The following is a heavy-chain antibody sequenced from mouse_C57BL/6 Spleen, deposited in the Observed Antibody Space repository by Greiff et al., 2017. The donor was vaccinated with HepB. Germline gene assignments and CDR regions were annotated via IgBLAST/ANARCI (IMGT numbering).Heavy chain of an antibody. Sequence: QVQLQQPGAELVMPGASVKLSCKASGYTFTSYWMHWVKQRPGQGLEWIGEIDPSDSYTNYNQKFKGKSTLTVDKSSSTAYMQLSSLTSEDSAVYYCAREWCNYGFDYWGQGTSVTVSS. CDR1: GYTFTSYW. D-gene: IGHD2-1*01. CDR2: IDPSDSYT. V-gene: IGHV1-69*01. CDR3: AREWCNYGFDY. J-gene: IGHJ4*01.